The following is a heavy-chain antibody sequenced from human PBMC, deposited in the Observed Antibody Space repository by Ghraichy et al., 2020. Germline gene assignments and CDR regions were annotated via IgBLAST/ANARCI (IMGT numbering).Heavy chain of an antibody. V-gene: IGHV4-4*02. J-gene: IGHJ4*02. CDR1: GGSISSSNW. Sequence: SETLSLTCAVSGGSISSSNWWSWVRQPPGKGLEWIGEIYHSGSTNYNPSLKSRVTISVDKSKNQFSLKLSSVTAADTAGYYCARGPPNCSGGSCYFLRDPGSSYFDYWGQGTLVTVAS. D-gene: IGHD2-15*01. CDR3: ARGPPNCSGGSCYFLRDPGSSYFDY. CDR2: IYHSGST.